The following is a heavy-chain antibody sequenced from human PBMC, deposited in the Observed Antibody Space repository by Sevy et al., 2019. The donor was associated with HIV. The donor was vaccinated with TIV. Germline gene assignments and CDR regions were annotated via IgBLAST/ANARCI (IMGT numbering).Heavy chain of an antibody. CDR1: GYTFTGYY. J-gene: IGHJ6*02. V-gene: IGHV1-2*02. Sequence: ASVKVSCKASGYTFTGYYMHWVRQAPGQGLEWMGWINPNSGGTNYPQKFQGRVTMTRDTSISTAYMELSRLRSDDTAVYYCALAWGRDTAMVNIYYGMDVWGQGTTVTVSS. D-gene: IGHD5-18*01. CDR3: ALAWGRDTAMVNIYYGMDV. CDR2: INPNSGGT.